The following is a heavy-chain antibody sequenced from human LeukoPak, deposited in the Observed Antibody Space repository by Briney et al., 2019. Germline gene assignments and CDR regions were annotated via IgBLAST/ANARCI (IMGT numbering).Heavy chain of an antibody. Sequence: GGSLRLPCTASGFTFGDYAISWFRQAPGKGLEWVGFIRSKAYGGTTEYAASVKGRFTISRDDSKSIAYLQMNSLKTEDTAVYYCTRDFTGYYDFWSGHPFDYWGQGTLVSVSS. J-gene: IGHJ4*02. V-gene: IGHV3-49*03. CDR1: GFTFGDYA. CDR2: IRSKAYGGTT. CDR3: TRDFTGYYDFWSGHPFDY. D-gene: IGHD3-3*01.